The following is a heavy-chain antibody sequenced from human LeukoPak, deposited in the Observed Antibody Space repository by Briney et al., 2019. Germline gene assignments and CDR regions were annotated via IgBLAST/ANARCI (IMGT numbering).Heavy chain of an antibody. V-gene: IGHV3-53*01. J-gene: IGHJ4*02. CDR3: ARGRQDYGDYPY. D-gene: IGHD4-17*01. CDR2: LYYGVST. Sequence: GGSLRLSCVVSGFTVSGDCISWFRQAPGKGLEWVSVLYYGVSTFCKDSVKGRFTTSGGNFKNTVYLQMNSLRAEDTAVYYCARGRQDYGDYPYWGQGTLVTVSS. CDR1: GFTVSGDC.